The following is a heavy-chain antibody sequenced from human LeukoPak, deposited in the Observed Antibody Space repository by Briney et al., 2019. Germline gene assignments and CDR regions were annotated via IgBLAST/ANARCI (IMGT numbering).Heavy chain of an antibody. Sequence: GGSLRLSYAASGFTFSSYEMNWARQAPGKGLEWVSYISSSGSTIYYADSVKGRFTISRDNAKNSLYLQMNGLRAEDTAVYYCARRSGYVDAFDIWGQGTMVTVSS. CDR1: GFTFSSYE. CDR3: ARRSGYVDAFDI. V-gene: IGHV3-48*03. CDR2: ISSSGSTI. D-gene: IGHD3-3*01. J-gene: IGHJ3*02.